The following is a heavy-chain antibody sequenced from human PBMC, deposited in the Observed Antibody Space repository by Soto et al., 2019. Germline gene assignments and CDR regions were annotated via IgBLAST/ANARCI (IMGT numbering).Heavy chain of an antibody. J-gene: IGHJ4*02. Sequence: EVQLLESGGGLVQPGRSLRLSCAASGFTFSSYAMSWVRQAPGKGLEWVSAISGSGGSTYYADSVKGRFTISRDNSKNTLYLQMNSLRAEDTAVYYCAKVRGGYSSGWYFDYWGQGTLVTVSS. D-gene: IGHD6-19*01. V-gene: IGHV3-23*01. CDR1: GFTFSSYA. CDR3: AKVRGGYSSGWYFDY. CDR2: ISGSGGST.